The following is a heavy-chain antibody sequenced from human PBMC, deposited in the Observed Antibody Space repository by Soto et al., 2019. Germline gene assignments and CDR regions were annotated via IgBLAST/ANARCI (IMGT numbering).Heavy chain of an antibody. CDR2: IYPGDSDT. D-gene: IGHD2-2*01. CDR1: GYSCTSYW. V-gene: IGHV5-51*01. Sequence: GASLKISCKGSGYSCTSYWIGWVRQMGGKGLEWGGIIYPGDSDTRYSPSFQGQVTISADKSISTAYLQWSSLKASDTDMYYCARRGKYCSSTSCSTGYYYGMDVWGQGTTVTVSS. CDR3: ARRGKYCSSTSCSTGYYYGMDV. J-gene: IGHJ6*02.